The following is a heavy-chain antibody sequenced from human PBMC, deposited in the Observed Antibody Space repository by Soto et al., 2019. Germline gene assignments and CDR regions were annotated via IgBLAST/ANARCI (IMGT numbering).Heavy chain of an antibody. J-gene: IGHJ5*02. V-gene: IGHV4-31*03. CDR3: AREEGGGYDHRWFDP. D-gene: IGHD5-12*01. CDR1: GGSISSGGYY. CDR2: IYYRGST. Sequence: QVQLQESGPGLVKPSQTLSLTCTVSGGSISSGGYYWSWIRQHPGKGLEWIGYIYYRGSTYYNPSLKSRVTISVDTSKNQFSLKLSSVTAADTAVYYCAREEGGGYDHRWFDPWGQGTLVTVSS.